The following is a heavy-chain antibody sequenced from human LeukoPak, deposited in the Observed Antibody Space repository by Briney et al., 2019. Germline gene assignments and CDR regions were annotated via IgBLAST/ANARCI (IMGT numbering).Heavy chain of an antibody. CDR2: IWYDGSNK. CDR1: GFTFSSYA. Sequence: QPGGSLRLSCAASGFTFSSYAMNWVRQAPGKGLEWVAVIWYDGSNKYYADSVKGRFTISRDNSKNTLYLQMNSLRAEDTALYYCARGIRFLEWLSGSDYWGQGTLVTVSS. J-gene: IGHJ4*02. CDR3: ARGIRFLEWLSGSDY. D-gene: IGHD3-3*01. V-gene: IGHV3-33*08.